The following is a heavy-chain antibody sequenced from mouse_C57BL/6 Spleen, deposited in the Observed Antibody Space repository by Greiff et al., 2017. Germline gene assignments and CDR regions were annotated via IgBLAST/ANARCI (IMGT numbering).Heavy chain of an antibody. V-gene: IGHV10-1*01. CDR3: VRHPYDYDNDAMDY. CDR1: GFSFNTYA. CDR2: IRSKSNNYAT. D-gene: IGHD2-4*01. Sequence: EVQGVESGGGLVQPKGSLKLSCAASGFSFNTYAMNWVRQAPGKGLEWVARIRSKSNNYATYYADSVKDRFTISRDDSESMLYLQMNNLKTEDTAMYYCVRHPYDYDNDAMDYWGQGTSVTVSS. J-gene: IGHJ4*01.